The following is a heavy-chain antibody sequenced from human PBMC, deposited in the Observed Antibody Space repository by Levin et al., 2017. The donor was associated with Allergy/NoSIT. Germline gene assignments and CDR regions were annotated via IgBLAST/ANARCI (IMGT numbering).Heavy chain of an antibody. Sequence: GGSLRLSCTASGFTSDSYWMSWVRQAPGKGLEWVVTVKQDGSEEYYLDSVKGRFTISRDNAKNSLYLPMNSLRAEDTAVDYCASYYCSSGSCRFDYWGQGTLVTVSS. CDR2: VKQDGSEE. D-gene: IGHD2-15*01. J-gene: IGHJ4*02. CDR3: ASYYCSSGSCRFDY. V-gene: IGHV3-7*01. CDR1: GFTSDSYW.